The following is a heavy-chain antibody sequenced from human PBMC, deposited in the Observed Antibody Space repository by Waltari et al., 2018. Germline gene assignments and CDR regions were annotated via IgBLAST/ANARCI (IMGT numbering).Heavy chain of an antibody. CDR3: ARVRGSHYDFWSGYYVDY. D-gene: IGHD3-3*01. CDR2: ISTYNGNT. J-gene: IGHJ4*02. CDR1: GYIFISYG. V-gene: IGHV1-18*01. Sequence: QVQLVHSGAEVKKPGASVKVSCKASGYIFISYGISWVRQAPGQGLEWMGWISTYNGNTKYAQNRQGRVTLTTDTSTITAYMELRSLRSDDTAVYYCARVRGSHYDFWSGYYVDYWGLGTLVTVSS.